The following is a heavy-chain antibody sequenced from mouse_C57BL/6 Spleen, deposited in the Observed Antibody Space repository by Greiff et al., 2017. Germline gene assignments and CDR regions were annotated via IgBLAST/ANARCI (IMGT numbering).Heavy chain of an antibody. CDR2: IDPSDSYT. J-gene: IGHJ2*01. Sequence: QVQLQQPGAELVMPGASVKLSCQASGYTFTSYWMHWVKPRPGQGLEWIGEIDPSDSYTNYNQKFKGKSTLTVDKSSSTAYMQLSSLTSEDSAVYDCARKPYGSPSFDYWGQGTTLTVSS. CDR1: GYTFTSYW. CDR3: ARKPYGSPSFDY. D-gene: IGHD1-1*01. V-gene: IGHV1-69*01.